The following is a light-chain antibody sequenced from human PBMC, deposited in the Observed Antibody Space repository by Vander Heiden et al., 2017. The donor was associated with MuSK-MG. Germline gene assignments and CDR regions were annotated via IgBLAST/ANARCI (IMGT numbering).Light chain of an antibody. J-gene: IGKJ5*01. V-gene: IGKV2-28*01. CDR2: LGS. CDR1: QSLLHSNGYNY. Sequence: DIVLTQSPLSLPVTPGEPASISCKSSQSLLHSNGYNYLDWYLQKPGQSPQLLIYLGSNRASGVPDRFSGSGSGTDFTLKMSRVEAEDVGVYYCRQGPQTLITFGQGTRLEIK. CDR3: RQGPQTLIT.